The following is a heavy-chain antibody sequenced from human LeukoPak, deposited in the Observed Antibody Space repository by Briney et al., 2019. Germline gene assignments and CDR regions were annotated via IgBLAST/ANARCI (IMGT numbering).Heavy chain of an antibody. CDR3: AKDRDGGSTTTAKGFDY. CDR1: GFIFSNYG. Sequence: GRSLRLSCAASGFIFSNYGMSWVRQAPGKGLEWVSGISTSGGRTYYADSVKGRFTMSRDNSKNTLYLQMNSLRAEDTAIYYCAKDRDGGSTTTAKGFDYWAQGTLVTVSS. CDR2: ISTSGGRT. D-gene: IGHD2/OR15-2a*01. J-gene: IGHJ4*02. V-gene: IGHV3-23*01.